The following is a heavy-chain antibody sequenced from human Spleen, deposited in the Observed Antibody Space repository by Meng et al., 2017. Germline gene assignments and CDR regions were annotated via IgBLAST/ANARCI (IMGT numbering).Heavy chain of an antibody. D-gene: IGHD4-17*01. J-gene: IGHJ4*02. CDR2: IYSSGST. CDR1: GGSISTYY. CDR3: ARVSSDYGDYTYFDY. V-gene: IGHV4-4*07. Sequence: SETLSLTCTVSGGSISTYYWSWIRQPAGKGLEWIGRIYSSGSTDYNPSLKIRVTMSVDTSKNQFSLKLSSVTAADTAVYYCARVSSDYGDYTYFDYWGQGTLVTVSS.